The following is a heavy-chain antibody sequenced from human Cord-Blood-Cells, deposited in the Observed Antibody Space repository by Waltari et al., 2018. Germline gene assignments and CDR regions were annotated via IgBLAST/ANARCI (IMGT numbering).Heavy chain of an antibody. CDR2: IIPIFGTA. CDR3: ARTVIDYYYGMDV. D-gene: IGHD4-17*01. CDR1: GVTFSSYA. J-gene: IGHJ6*02. Sequence: QVQLVQSGAEVKKPGSSVKVSCKASGVTFSSYATSWVRRAPGQGLEWMGGIIPIFGTANYAQKFQGRVTITADESTSTAYMELSSLRSEDTAVYYCARTVIDYYYGMDVWGQGTTVTVSS. V-gene: IGHV1-69*12.